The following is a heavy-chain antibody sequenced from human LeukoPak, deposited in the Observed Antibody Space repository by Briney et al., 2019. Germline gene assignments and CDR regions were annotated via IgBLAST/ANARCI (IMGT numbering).Heavy chain of an antibody. CDR2: VKSRSAGDTT. CDR3: TLIQGWGSGSYYRDF. Sequence: KSGGSLTLSWAVSGFCISNDCMSWVRQPPGKGLEWVARVKSRSAGDTTHYAAPGKARFTIPTDDPKNTQYLQMNSPKTADTAVYYWTLIQGWGSGSYYRDFWGQGTLVTVSS. V-gene: IGHV3-15*01. CDR1: GFCISNDC. D-gene: IGHD3-10*01. J-gene: IGHJ4*02.